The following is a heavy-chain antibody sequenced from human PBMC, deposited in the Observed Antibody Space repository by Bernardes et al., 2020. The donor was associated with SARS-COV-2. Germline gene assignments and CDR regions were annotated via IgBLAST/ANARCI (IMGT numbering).Heavy chain of an antibody. D-gene: IGHD3-22*01. Sequence: SETLSLNCTVSGGSISGYYLSWIRQAPEMRLEWIGYIDNRGNTKFNPSLKSRVTISVDTSKNQFSLKVTSVTAADTAVYYCAKDLSRGVGTYYYDSSGYPDAFDIWGQGTMVTVSS. V-gene: IGHV4-59*01. CDR3: AKDLSRGVGTYYYDSSGYPDAFDI. J-gene: IGHJ3*02. CDR2: IDNRGNT. CDR1: GGSISGYY.